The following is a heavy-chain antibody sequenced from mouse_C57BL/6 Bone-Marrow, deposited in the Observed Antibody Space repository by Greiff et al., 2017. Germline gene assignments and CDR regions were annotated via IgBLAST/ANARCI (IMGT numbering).Heavy chain of an antibody. J-gene: IGHJ3*01. Sequence: QVQLQQSDAELVKPGASVKISCTVSGYTFTDHTIHWMKQRPEQGLEWIGYIYPRDGSTKYNEKFKGKATLTADKSSSTAYMQLNSLTSEDSAVYFCASYDGYYRGFFAYWGQGTLVTVSA. CDR1: GYTFTDHT. D-gene: IGHD2-3*01. CDR3: ASYDGYYRGFFAY. CDR2: IYPRDGST. V-gene: IGHV1-78*01.